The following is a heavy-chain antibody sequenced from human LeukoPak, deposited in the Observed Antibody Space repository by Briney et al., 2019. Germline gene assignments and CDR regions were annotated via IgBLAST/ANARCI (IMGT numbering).Heavy chain of an antibody. CDR3: ARRRCGTTTSCSVDS. V-gene: IGHV4-30-4*01. CDR2: IYYSGST. Sequence: SETLSLTCTVSGGSITSGDYYWRWIRQPPGKGLEWIGYIYYSGSTYYNPSLKSRVTISVDTSNNQSSLKLSSVTAADTAVYYCARRRCGTTTSCSVDSWGQGTLVTVSS. CDR1: GGSITSGDYY. D-gene: IGHD2-2*01. J-gene: IGHJ4*02.